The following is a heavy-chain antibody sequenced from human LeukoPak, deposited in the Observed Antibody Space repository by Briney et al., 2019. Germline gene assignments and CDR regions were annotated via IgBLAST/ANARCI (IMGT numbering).Heavy chain of an antibody. CDR1: GFTFTSYS. CDR2: ISSSSRTM. Sequence: GGSLRLSCAASGFTFTSYSMNWVRQAPGKGLEWVSYISSSSRTMYYADSVKGRFTISRDNAKNSLYLQMNSLTDEDTAVYYCARATPSSEWELRIYFDYWGQGTLVTVSS. D-gene: IGHD1-26*01. V-gene: IGHV3-48*02. CDR3: ARATPSSEWELRIYFDY. J-gene: IGHJ4*02.